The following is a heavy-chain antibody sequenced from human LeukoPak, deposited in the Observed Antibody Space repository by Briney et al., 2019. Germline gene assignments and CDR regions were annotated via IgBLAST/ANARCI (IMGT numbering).Heavy chain of an antibody. CDR1: GYTFTSYG. CDR2: ISTYNGNT. V-gene: IGHV1-18*01. D-gene: IGHD2-2*01. CDR3: ARDDCTSASCYLAY. J-gene: IGHJ4*02. Sequence: ASVKVSCKASGYTFTSYGISWVRQAPGQGLEWMGWISTYNGNTNYARGFQGRVTMTTDTSTSTAYMELRSLRSDDTAVYYCARDDCTSASCYLAYWGQGTLVTVSS.